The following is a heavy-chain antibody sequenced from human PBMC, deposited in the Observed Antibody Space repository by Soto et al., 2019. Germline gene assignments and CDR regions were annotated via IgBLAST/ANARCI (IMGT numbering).Heavy chain of an antibody. J-gene: IGHJ6*02. CDR3: ARDNWNYGPHYYYYGMDV. D-gene: IGHD1-7*01. CDR1: GGTFSSYA. V-gene: IGHV1-69*13. CDR2: IIPIFGTA. Sequence: SVKVSCKASGGTFSSYAISWVRQAPGQGLEWMGGIIPIFGTANYAQKFQGRVTITADESTSTAYMELSSLRSEDTAVYYCARDNWNYGPHYYYYGMDVWGQGTTVTV.